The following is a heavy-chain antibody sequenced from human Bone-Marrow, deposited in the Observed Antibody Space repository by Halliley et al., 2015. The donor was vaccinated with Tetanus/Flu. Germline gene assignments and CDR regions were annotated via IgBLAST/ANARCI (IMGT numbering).Heavy chain of an antibody. J-gene: IGHJ2*01. Sequence: TLSLTCTVSSGSINNYYWSWIRQPPGKGLGWIGDIYYSGSTNYNPSLKSRVTISVDTSKNQFSLKLSSVTAADTAVYYCARDYYNPSGFYGYWYFDLWGRGTLVTVSS. CDR2: IYYSGST. CDR1: SGSINNYY. CDR3: ARDYYNPSGFYGYWYFDL. D-gene: IGHD3-22*01. V-gene: IGHV4-59*01.